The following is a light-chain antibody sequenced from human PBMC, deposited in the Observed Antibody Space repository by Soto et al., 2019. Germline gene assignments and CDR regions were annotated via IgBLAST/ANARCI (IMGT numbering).Light chain of an antibody. CDR3: QQYENFAT. CDR1: HNIKNW. V-gene: IGKV1-5*03. Sequence: DIQMTQSPSTLSASVGDRVTITCRASHNIKNWLAWYQQKPGEAPKLLLYKASNLADGVPSRFSGSGSGTEYTLTVSSLQPDDSASYYCQQYENFATFGQGTRVEIK. J-gene: IGKJ1*01. CDR2: KAS.